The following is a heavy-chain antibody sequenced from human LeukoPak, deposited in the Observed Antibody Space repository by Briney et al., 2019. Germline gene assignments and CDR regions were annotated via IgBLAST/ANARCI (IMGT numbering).Heavy chain of an antibody. CDR3: ARSPGYSISLRLMRFDY. Sequence: SETLSLTCAVSGGSFSSSSWWSWVRQPPGKGLEWIGEINHSGSTNYNPSLKSRVTISVDTSKNQFSLKVSSVTAADTAVYYCARSPGYSISLRLMRFDYWGQGTLVTVSS. J-gene: IGHJ4*02. CDR2: INHSGST. D-gene: IGHD6-13*01. V-gene: IGHV4-4*02. CDR1: GGSFSSSSW.